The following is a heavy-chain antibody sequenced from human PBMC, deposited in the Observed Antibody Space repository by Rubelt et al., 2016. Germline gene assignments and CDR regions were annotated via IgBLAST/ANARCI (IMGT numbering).Heavy chain of an antibody. CDR3: ARGGYGSQEATDALDI. CDR2: INPSGGST. D-gene: IGHD5-12*01. Sequence: QVQLVQSGAEVKKPGASVKVSCKASGYTFTSYYMHWVRQAPGQGLEWMGIINPSGGSTSYAQKFQGGVTITRDTSTSTVYMELSSLGSEDTAVYYCARGGYGSQEATDALDIWGLGTMVTVSS. J-gene: IGHJ3*02. CDR1: GYTFTSYY. V-gene: IGHV1-46*01.